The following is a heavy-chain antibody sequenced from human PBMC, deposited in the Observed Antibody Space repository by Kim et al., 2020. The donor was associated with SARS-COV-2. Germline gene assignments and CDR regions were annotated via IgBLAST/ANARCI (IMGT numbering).Heavy chain of an antibody. V-gene: IGHV3-23*01. CDR1: GFTFSSFA. Sequence: GGSLRLSCVASGFTFSSFAMTWVRQRPGRGLEWVSHIAAGGGSTYTPAVKGRATISRDNSKRTVYLSLDDMGPEDTAFYYCAASLGALYSFNYWGQGALV. D-gene: IGHD3-16*01. J-gene: IGHJ4*02. CDR2: IAAGGGST. CDR3: AASLGALYSFNY.